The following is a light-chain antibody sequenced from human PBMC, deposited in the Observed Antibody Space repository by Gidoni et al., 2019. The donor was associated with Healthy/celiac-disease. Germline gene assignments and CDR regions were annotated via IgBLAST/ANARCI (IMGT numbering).Light chain of an antibody. Sequence: EIVLTQSPATLSLSPGERATRSCRASQSVSSYLAWYQPKPGQAPRLLIYDASNRATGIPARFSGSGSGTDFTLTISSLEPEDFAVYYCQQRSNWPPWTFGQGTKVEIK. CDR2: DAS. V-gene: IGKV3-11*01. CDR3: QQRSNWPPWT. J-gene: IGKJ1*01. CDR1: QSVSSY.